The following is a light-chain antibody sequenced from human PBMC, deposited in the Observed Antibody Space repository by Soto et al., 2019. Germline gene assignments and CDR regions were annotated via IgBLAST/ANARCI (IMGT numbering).Light chain of an antibody. J-gene: IGLJ3*02. V-gene: IGLV1-47*02. Sequence: QAVVTQPPSVSGTPGQRVAISCSGSSSNIGRNHVYWYQQLPGTAPKVLIYGNDQRPSGVPDRFSGSRSGTSASLAISGLRSEDEAEYHCAAWDDNLSGAVFGGGTKVTVL. CDR2: GND. CDR1: SSNIGRNH. CDR3: AAWDDNLSGAV.